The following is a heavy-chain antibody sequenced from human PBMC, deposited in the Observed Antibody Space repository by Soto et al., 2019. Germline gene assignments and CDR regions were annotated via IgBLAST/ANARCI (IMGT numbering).Heavy chain of an antibody. J-gene: IGHJ4*02. Sequence: KPSETLSLTCAVSGYSISSGYYWGWIRQPPGKGLEWVGNIHHSGGTHSNPSLKSRVTISVDTSKNQFSLQLSSVTAADTAVYYCARERGENYDSSGRLDYWGRGTLVTVSS. CDR1: GYSISSGYY. CDR2: IHHSGGT. V-gene: IGHV4-38-2*02. D-gene: IGHD3-22*01. CDR3: ARERGENYDSSGRLDY.